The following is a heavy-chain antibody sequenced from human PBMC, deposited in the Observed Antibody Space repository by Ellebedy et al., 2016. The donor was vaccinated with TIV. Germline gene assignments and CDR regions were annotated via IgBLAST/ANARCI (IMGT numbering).Heavy chain of an antibody. V-gene: IGHV4-39*01. CDR3: ARAAGYSNGWYGGWFDP. CDR1: GGSISRSSYY. J-gene: IGHJ5*02. CDR2: IYYSGST. D-gene: IGHD6-19*01. Sequence: SETLSLTCTVSGGSISRSSYYWGWIRQPPGKGLEWIGSIYYSGSTYYNPSLKSRVTISVDTSKNPFPLKLSSVTAADTAVYYCARAAGYSNGWYGGWFDPWGQGTLVTVSS.